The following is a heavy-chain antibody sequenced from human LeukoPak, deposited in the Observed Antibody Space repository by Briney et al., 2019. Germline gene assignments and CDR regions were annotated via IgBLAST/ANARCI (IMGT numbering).Heavy chain of an antibody. CDR3: ARGLVVPAAMGEFDY. CDR1: GYTFTTSG. D-gene: IGHD2-2*01. V-gene: IGHV1-18*01. Sequence: ASVKVSCKASGYTFTTSGINWVRQAPGQGLEWMGCINVYSGNTNYAQKFQGRITMTRDTSTNTAYMELRSLKSDDTAVYYCARGLVVPAAMGEFDYWGQGTLIAVSS. CDR2: INVYSGNT. J-gene: IGHJ4*02.